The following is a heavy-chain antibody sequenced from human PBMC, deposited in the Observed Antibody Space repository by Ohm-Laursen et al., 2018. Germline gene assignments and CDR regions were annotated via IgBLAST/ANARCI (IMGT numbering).Heavy chain of an antibody. V-gene: IGHV3-23*01. D-gene: IGHD2-2*01. CDR3: AAPGYCSSTSCY. Sequence: SLRLSCSASGFTFSSYAMSWVRQAPGKGLEWVSVISDSGGSTNYADSVRGRFTISRDNSKNTLYLQMHSLRAEDTAVYYCAAPGYCSSTSCYWGQGTLVTVSS. CDR2: ISDSGGST. J-gene: IGHJ4*02. CDR1: GFTFSSYA.